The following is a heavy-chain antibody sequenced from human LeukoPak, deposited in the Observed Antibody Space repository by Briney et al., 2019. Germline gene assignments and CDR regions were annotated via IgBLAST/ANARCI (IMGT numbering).Heavy chain of an antibody. CDR3: ARHTTTYYYDSSGYPGDAFDI. D-gene: IGHD3-22*01. V-gene: IGHV4-59*08. CDR1: GGSISSYY. CDR2: IYYSGST. J-gene: IGHJ3*02. Sequence: SETLSLTCTVSGGSISSYYWSWIRHPPGKGLEWIGYIYYSGSTNYNPSLKSRVTISVDTSKNQFSLKLSSVTAADTAVYYCARHTTTYYYDSSGYPGDAFDIWGQGTMVTVSS.